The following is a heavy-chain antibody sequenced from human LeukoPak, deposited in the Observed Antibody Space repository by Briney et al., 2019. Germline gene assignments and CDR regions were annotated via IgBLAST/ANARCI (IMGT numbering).Heavy chain of an antibody. D-gene: IGHD3-22*01. CDR2: ISGSGGST. J-gene: IGHJ4*02. Sequence: PGGSLRLSCAASGFTFSSYAMSWVRQAPVKGLEWVSAISGSGGSTYYADAVKGRFTISRDNSKNTLYLQMNSLRAEDTAVYYCAKDRRPFSGSSTYYYDSSGYAGDYWGQGTLVTVSS. V-gene: IGHV3-23*01. CDR1: GFTFSSYA. CDR3: AKDRRPFSGSSTYYYDSSGYAGDY.